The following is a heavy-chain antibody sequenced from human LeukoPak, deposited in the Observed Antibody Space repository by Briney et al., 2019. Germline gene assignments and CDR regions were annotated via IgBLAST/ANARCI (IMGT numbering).Heavy chain of an antibody. CDR1: GGTLSSYA. Sequence: GASVKVSCKASGGTLSSYAISWVRQAPGQGLEWMGGIIPIFGTANYAQKFQGRVTITADESTSTAYMELSSLRSEDTAVYYCARDVDYDLLRWGQGTLVTVSS. D-gene: IGHD4/OR15-4a*01. V-gene: IGHV1-69*01. CDR2: IIPIFGTA. CDR3: ARDVDYDLLR. J-gene: IGHJ4*02.